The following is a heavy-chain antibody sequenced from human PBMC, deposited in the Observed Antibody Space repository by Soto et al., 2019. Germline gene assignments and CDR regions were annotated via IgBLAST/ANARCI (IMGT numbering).Heavy chain of an antibody. V-gene: IGHV4-59*01. Sequence: PSEALSLTCTVSSGSIISYFCSLIRQAPGKGLEWIAFKYDTGSTNYNPSLKGRVSISVDASKNQISLTVNSVTAADTAVYYCARGWSSSWPYWGQGILVTVSS. CDR1: SGSIISYF. D-gene: IGHD6-13*01. J-gene: IGHJ4*02. CDR3: ARGWSSSWPY. CDR2: KYDTGST.